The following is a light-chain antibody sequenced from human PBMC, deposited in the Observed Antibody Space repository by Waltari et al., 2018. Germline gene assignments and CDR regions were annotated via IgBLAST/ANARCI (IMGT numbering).Light chain of an antibody. CDR1: QSFSSR. Sequence: DIQMTQSPSTLSASVGDRVTITCRASQSFSSRLAWYQQKPGKAPKLLIYMASSLESGVQSRFSGSGSGTEFTLTISSPQPDDFATYYCQQYNSYPLTFGQGTKLEIK. J-gene: IGKJ2*01. CDR3: QQYNSYPLT. CDR2: MAS. V-gene: IGKV1-5*03.